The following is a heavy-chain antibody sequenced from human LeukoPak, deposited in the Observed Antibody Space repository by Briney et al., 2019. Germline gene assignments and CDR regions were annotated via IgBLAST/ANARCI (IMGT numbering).Heavy chain of an antibody. D-gene: IGHD5-18*01. J-gene: IGHJ4*02. V-gene: IGHV4-39*07. CDR2: VYYSGST. CDR3: AREGYSYGSYAFDY. Sequence: SETLSLTCTVSGGSISNSGYYWGWIRQPPGKGLEWIGSVYYSGSTYYNPSLKSRVTISVDTSKNQFSLKVRSVTAADTAVYYCAREGYSYGSYAFDYWGQGTLVTVSS. CDR1: GGSISNSGYY.